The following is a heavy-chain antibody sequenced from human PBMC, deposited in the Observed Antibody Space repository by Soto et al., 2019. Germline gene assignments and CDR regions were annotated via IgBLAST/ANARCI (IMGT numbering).Heavy chain of an antibody. CDR2: VHDTGTT. Sequence: SETLSLTCAVSGGSVSSGGNYWGWVRQSPGKGLEWIGSVHDTGTTHYNPSLTSRVTISVDTSKNQFSLNVNSVTAADTAVYYCARGLSSPSAAGVWGQGTLVTVSS. J-gene: IGHJ4*02. V-gene: IGHV4-39*01. CDR1: GGSVSSGGNY. CDR3: ARGLSSPSAAGV. D-gene: IGHD6-6*01.